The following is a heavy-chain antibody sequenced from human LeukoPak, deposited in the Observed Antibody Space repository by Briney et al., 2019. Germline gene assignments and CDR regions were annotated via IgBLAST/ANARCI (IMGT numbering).Heavy chain of an antibody. V-gene: IGHV4-30-2*01. CDR2: IYHSGST. CDR1: GCTISSGGYS. CDR3: ARDRDGYNSRYFDL. D-gene: IGHD5-12*01. Sequence: SETLSLTCAVSGCTISSGGYSWGWIRQRPGKGLEWIVYIYHSGSTYYNPSLKSRVTISVNRSKNQFSLKLSSVTAADTAVYYCARDRDGYNSRYFDLWGRGTLVTVSS. J-gene: IGHJ2*01.